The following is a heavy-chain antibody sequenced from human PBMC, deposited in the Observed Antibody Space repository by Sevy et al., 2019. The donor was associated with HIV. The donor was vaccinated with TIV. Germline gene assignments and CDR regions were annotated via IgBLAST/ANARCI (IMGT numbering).Heavy chain of an antibody. V-gene: IGHV3-23*01. Sequence: GGSLRLSCAASGFTFNTHAMTWVRQAPGKGLEWVSVISGPGLSTYYADSVKGRLTISRDNSKKTLYQQMNSVGPDDTDTYESAKALNPTLVWMIEVVLRTLKGFDVWGKGTMVTVSS. J-gene: IGHJ3*01. D-gene: IGHD3-22*01. CDR3: AKALNPTLVWMIEVVLRTLKGFDV. CDR2: ISGPGLST. CDR1: GFTFNTHA.